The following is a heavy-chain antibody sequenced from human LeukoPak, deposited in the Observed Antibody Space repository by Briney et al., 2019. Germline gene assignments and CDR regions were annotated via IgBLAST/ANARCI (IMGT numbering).Heavy chain of an antibody. V-gene: IGHV3-23*01. Sequence: LGGSLRLSCAASGFTFSSYAMSWVRQAPGKGLEWVSAISGSGGSTYYADSVKGRFTISRDNAKNTLYLQMNTLRVEDTAVYYCTRDLMDYDVSTGLHHYYMDVWGQGTTVTVSS. CDR1: GFTFSSYA. CDR3: TRDLMDYDVSTGLHHYYMDV. J-gene: IGHJ6*02. CDR2: ISGSGGST. D-gene: IGHD3-9*01.